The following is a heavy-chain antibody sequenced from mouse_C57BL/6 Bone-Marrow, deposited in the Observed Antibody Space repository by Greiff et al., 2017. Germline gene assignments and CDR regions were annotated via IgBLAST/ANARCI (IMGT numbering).Heavy chain of an antibody. Sequence: VQLQQSGAELVRPGASVKLSCTASGFNIKDDYMHWVKQRPEQGLEWIGWIDPENGDTEYASKFLGNATITVDTSSNTAYLQLSSLTSADTAVYYCTRIAYWGQGTLVTVSA. CDR3: TRIAY. V-gene: IGHV14-4*01. CDR1: GFNIKDDY. J-gene: IGHJ3*01. CDR2: IDPENGDT.